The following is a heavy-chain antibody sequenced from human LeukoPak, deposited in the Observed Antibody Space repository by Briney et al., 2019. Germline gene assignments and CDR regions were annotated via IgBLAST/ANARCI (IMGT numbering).Heavy chain of an antibody. CDR2: INVYNGNT. D-gene: IGHD2-2*01. Sequence: ASVKVSCKASGYTFTSYGLSWVRQAPGQGLEWMGWINVYNGNTNYTQKFQGRVTITTDTSTSTAYMEPSRLRSDDTAFYYCAKDFSAIPAGILFDYWGQGTLVTVSS. V-gene: IGHV1-18*01. CDR3: AKDFSAIPAGILFDY. J-gene: IGHJ4*02. CDR1: GYTFTSYG.